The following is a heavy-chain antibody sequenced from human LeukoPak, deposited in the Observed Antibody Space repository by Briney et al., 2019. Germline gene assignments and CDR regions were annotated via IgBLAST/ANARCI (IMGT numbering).Heavy chain of an antibody. J-gene: IGHJ3*02. CDR2: MNPNSGNT. CDR1: GCTFTSYD. V-gene: IGHV1-8*03. CDR3: ARGDDIVVVPAANPYAFDI. D-gene: IGHD2-2*01. Sequence: ASVKVSCKASGCTFTSYDINWVRQATGQGLEWMGWMNPNSGNTGYAQKFQGRVTITRNTSISTAYMELSSLRSEDTAVYYCARGDDIVVVPAANPYAFDIWGQGTMVTVSS.